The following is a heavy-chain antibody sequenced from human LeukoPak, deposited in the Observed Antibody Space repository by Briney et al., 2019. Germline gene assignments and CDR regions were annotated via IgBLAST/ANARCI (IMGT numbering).Heavy chain of an antibody. CDR1: GYTFTSYG. V-gene: IGHV1-18*01. CDR2: ISAYNGNT. D-gene: IGHD3-22*01. CDR3: ARPTYYYDSSGYYSTPGFDY. Sequence: ASVKVSCKASGYTFTSYGISWVRQAPGQGLEWMGWISAYNGNTNYAKKLQGRVTMATDTSTSTAYMELRSLRSDDTAVYYCARPTYYYDSSGYYSTPGFDYWGQGTLVTVSS. J-gene: IGHJ4*02.